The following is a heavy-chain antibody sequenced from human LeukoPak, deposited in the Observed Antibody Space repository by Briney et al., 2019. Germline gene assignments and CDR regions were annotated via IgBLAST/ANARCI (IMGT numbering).Heavy chain of an antibody. CDR3: AAEKIVGAVFDY. CDR1: GFTFSSYW. J-gene: IGHJ4*02. D-gene: IGHD1-26*01. Sequence: GGSLRLSCAASGFTFSSYWMSWVRQAPGKGLEWVANIKQDGSEKYYVDSVKSRFTISRDNAKNSLYLQMNGLRAEDTAVYYCAAEKIVGAVFDYWGQGTLVTVSS. CDR2: IKQDGSEK. V-gene: IGHV3-7*01.